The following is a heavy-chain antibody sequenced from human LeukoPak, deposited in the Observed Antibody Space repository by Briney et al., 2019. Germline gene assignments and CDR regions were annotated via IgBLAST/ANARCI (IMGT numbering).Heavy chain of an antibody. CDR3: AAGWDWYYFDY. V-gene: IGHV3-53*01. D-gene: IGHD1-26*01. CDR2: IYSGGST. CDR1: GFTVSSNY. Sequence: GGSLRLSCAASGFTVSSNYMSWVRQAPGKGLEWVSVIYSGGSTYYADSVKGRFTISRDNSKNTLYLQMNSLRAEDTAVYYCAAGWDWYYFDYWGQGTLVPVSS. J-gene: IGHJ4*02.